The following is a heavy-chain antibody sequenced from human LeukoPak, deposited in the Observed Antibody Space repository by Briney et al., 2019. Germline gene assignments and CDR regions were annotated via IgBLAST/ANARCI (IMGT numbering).Heavy chain of an antibody. CDR2: IYYSGST. CDR3: ARDLTVTTREVDNWFDP. Sequence: PSETLSLTCTVSGGSISSSSYYWGWIRQPPGKGLEWIGSIYYSGSTYYNPSLKSRVTISVDTSKNQFSLKLSSVTAADTAVYYCARDLTVTTREVDNWFDPWGQGTLVTVSS. D-gene: IGHD4-17*01. V-gene: IGHV4-39*07. J-gene: IGHJ5*02. CDR1: GGSISSSSYY.